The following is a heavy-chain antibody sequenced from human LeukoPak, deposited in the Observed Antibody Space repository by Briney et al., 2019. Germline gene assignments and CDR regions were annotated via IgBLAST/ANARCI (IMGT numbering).Heavy chain of an antibody. CDR3: ARRTRGVVTKVHWFDP. J-gene: IGHJ5*02. Sequence: PSQTLSLTCTVSGGSISSGDYYWSWIRQPPGKGLEWIGYIYYSGSTNYNPSLKSRVTISVDTSKNQFSLKLSSVTAADTAVYYCARRTRGVVTKVHWFDPWGQGTLVTVSS. CDR2: IYYSGST. CDR1: GGSISSGDYY. V-gene: IGHV4-61*08. D-gene: IGHD4-23*01.